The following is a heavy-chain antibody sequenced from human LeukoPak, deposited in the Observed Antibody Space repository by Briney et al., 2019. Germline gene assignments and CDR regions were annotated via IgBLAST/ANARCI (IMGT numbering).Heavy chain of an antibody. D-gene: IGHD6-19*01. Sequence: SETLSLTCTVSGYSISSDYYWGWIRQPPGKGLEWIGSVHHSGRTYYNPSLKSRVTISVDTSKNQFSLKLRSVTAADTAVYYCARARRQWLVGANIRGDNPPYYYDYWGQGILVTVSS. CDR2: VHHSGRT. CDR1: GYSISSDYY. V-gene: IGHV4-38-2*02. J-gene: IGHJ4*02. CDR3: ARARRQWLVGANIRGDNPPYYYDY.